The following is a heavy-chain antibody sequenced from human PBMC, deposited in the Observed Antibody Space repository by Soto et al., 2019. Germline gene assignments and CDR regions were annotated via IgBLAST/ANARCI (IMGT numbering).Heavy chain of an antibody. CDR1: GIAISTHD. D-gene: IGHD3-22*01. CDR3: AKGRDSSGYYYAY. V-gene: IGHV3-30*02. J-gene: IGHJ4*02. Sequence: PGGSTRRSSASFGIAISTHDRHWVRQDPGKGLEWVALIPYDGSNEYYAGSVKGRVTISRDNSKNTLYLHMNSLRPEDTAVYYCAKGRDSSGYYYAYWGQGDLVNVSA. CDR2: IPYDGSNE.